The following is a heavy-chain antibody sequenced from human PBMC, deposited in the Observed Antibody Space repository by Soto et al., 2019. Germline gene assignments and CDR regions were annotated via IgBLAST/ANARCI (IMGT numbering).Heavy chain of an antibody. V-gene: IGHV1-69*13. CDR3: ASDGYGDTYYYYGMDV. J-gene: IGHJ6*02. D-gene: IGHD4-17*01. CDR2: IIPIFGTA. CDR1: GGTFSSYA. Sequence: SVKVSCKASGGTFSSYAISWVRQAPGQGLEWMGGIIPIFGTANYAQKFQGRVTITADESTSTAYMEQSSLRSEDTAVYYCASDGYGDTYYYYGMDVWGQGTTVTVSS.